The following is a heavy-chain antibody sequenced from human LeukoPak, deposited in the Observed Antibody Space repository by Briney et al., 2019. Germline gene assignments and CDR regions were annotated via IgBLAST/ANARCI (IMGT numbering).Heavy chain of an antibody. V-gene: IGHV4-4*09. Sequence: SETLSLTCTVSGGSISSYYWSWIRQPPGKGLEWIGYIYTSGSTNYNPSLKRRVTISVDTSKNQFSLKLSSVTAADTAVYYCARQGTRYDILTGYYEAGFDYWGQGTLVTVSS. CDR3: ARQGTRYDILTGYYEAGFDY. CDR2: IYTSGST. CDR1: GGSISSYY. D-gene: IGHD3-9*01. J-gene: IGHJ4*02.